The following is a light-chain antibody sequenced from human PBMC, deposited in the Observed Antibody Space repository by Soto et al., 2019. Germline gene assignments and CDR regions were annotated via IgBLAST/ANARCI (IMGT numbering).Light chain of an antibody. Sequence: QSVLTEPPSVSGAPGQRVTISCTGSSSNIGGGYDVHWDQQLPGTAPKLPIYGNNNRPSGVPDRFSGSKSDTSASLAITELQAEDEADYYCQSYDSSLSAYVFGPGTKVTVL. J-gene: IGLJ1*01. CDR2: GNN. CDR1: SSNIGGGYD. V-gene: IGLV1-40*01. CDR3: QSYDSSLSAYV.